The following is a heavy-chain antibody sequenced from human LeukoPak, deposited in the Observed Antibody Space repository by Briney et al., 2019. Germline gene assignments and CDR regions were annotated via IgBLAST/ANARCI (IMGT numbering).Heavy chain of an antibody. V-gene: IGHV1-18*01. CDR3: ARDRRIAAADPDAFDI. D-gene: IGHD6-13*01. J-gene: IGHJ3*02. CDR2: ISAYNGNT. Sequence: ASVKVSSKASGYTLTSYGISWVRQAPGQGLEWMGWISAYNGNTNYAQKLQGRVTMTTDTSTSTAYMELRSLRSDDTAVYYCARDRRIAAADPDAFDIWGEGTMVTVSS. CDR1: GYTLTSYG.